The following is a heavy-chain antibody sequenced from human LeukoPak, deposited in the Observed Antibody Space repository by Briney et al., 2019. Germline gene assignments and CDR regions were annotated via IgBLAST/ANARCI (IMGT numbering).Heavy chain of an antibody. D-gene: IGHD2-2*01. CDR1: GFAFRSYA. V-gene: IGHV3-23*01. CDR3: ANALGSTVVPAYDY. J-gene: IGHJ4*02. Sequence: GGSLRLSCAASGFAFRSYAMNWVRQAPGKGLEWVSAISGSGGTTYYAAPVKGRFTIYKDNSKNTLYLQINSLRAEDTAVYYCANALGSTVVPAYDYWGQGTLVTVSS. CDR2: ISGSGGTT.